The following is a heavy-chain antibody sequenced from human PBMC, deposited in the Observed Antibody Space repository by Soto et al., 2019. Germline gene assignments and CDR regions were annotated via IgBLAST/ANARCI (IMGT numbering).Heavy chain of an antibody. D-gene: IGHD1-1*01. J-gene: IGHJ3*02. Sequence: QVQLQESGPGLVKPSETLSLTCTVSGGSISSYYWSWIRQPPGKGLEWIGYIYYSGSTNYNPSLKSRVTISVDTSKNQFSRKRSSVTAADTAVYYCARRYSSAFDIWGQGTMVTVSS. CDR2: IYYSGST. CDR3: ARRYSSAFDI. CDR1: GGSISSYY. V-gene: IGHV4-59*08.